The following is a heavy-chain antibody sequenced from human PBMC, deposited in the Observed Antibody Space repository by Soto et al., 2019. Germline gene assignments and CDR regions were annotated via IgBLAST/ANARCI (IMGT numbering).Heavy chain of an antibody. CDR3: ARASAAKRFFDL. CDR2: IFPSGAT. D-gene: IGHD5-18*01. CDR1: GAPISGGDYH. Sequence: QVQLQESGPGLVKPSQTLSLMCTVSGAPISGGDYHWSWIRQPPGKGLEWIGYIFPSGATHYNPSLRSRITMSLESSKSRLCPKLTSVTAACTAVYCCARASAAKRFFDLCGRSTLVTVSS. V-gene: IGHV4-30-4*01. J-gene: IGHJ2*01.